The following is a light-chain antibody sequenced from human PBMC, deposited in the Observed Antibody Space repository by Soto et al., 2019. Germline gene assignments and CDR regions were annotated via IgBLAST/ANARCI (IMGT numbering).Light chain of an antibody. CDR3: MQARQLRT. CDR2: LGS. V-gene: IGKV2-28*01. Sequence: DIVMTQSPLSLPVTPGEPASISCRSSQSLLYSNGYNYLDWYLQKPGQSPQLLIYLGSNRASGVPDRFSGSGSGTDFTLKISRVEAEDVGVYYCMQARQLRTFGQGTKVEIK. CDR1: QSLLYSNGYNY. J-gene: IGKJ1*01.